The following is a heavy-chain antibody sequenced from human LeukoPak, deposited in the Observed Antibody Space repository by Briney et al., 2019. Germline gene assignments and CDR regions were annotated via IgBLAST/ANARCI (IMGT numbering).Heavy chain of an antibody. CDR1: GFTLSTYA. CDR2: MSTSRSST. J-gene: IGHJ4*02. Sequence: VGSLRLSCAASGFTLSTYAMNWVRQAPGRGLEWVSSMSTSRSSTSYADSAKGRFTISRDNSKSTLYLQMNSLRADETAVDYCATNIDGVYYWGQGTLVIVSS. V-gene: IGHV3-23*01. CDR3: ATNIDGVYY. D-gene: IGHD2-8*01.